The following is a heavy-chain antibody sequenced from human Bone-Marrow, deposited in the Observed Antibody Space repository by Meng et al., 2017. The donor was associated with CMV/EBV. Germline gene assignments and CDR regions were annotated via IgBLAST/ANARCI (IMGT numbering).Heavy chain of an antibody. Sequence: GESLKISCAASGFAFSGYAMYWVRQAPGKGLEWVAFIRYDGSNKYYADSVKGRFTISRDNSKNTLYLQMNSLRAEDTAVYYCARVTTLYYYYGMDVWGQGTTVTVSS. D-gene: IGHD4-11*01. CDR1: GFAFSGYA. J-gene: IGHJ6*02. CDR2: IRYDGSNK. V-gene: IGHV3-30*02. CDR3: ARVTTLYYYYGMDV.